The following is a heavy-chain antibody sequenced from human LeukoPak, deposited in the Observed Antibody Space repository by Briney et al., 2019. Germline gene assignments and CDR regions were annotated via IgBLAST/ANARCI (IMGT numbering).Heavy chain of an antibody. V-gene: IGHV4-31*03. J-gene: IGHJ4*02. Sequence: SQTLSLTCTVSGGSISSGGYYWSWIRQHPGKGLEWIGYIYYSGSTYYNPSLKSRVTISVDTSKNQFSLKLSSVTAADTAAYYCARARGVRGVIEYYFDYWGQGTLVTVSS. CDR1: GGSISSGGYY. CDR3: ARARGVRGVIEYYFDY. D-gene: IGHD3-10*01. CDR2: IYYSGST.